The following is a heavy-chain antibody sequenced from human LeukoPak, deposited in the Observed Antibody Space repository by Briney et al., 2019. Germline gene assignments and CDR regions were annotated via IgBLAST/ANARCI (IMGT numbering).Heavy chain of an antibody. Sequence: ASVKVSCKASGYTFTSYYMHWVRQAPGQGLEWMGIINPSGGSTSYAQKFQGRVTVTRDTSTSTDYMELSSLRSEDTAVYYCAKSRDGYLTEWGQGTLVTVSS. J-gene: IGHJ4*02. CDR3: AKSRDGYLTE. CDR2: INPSGGST. V-gene: IGHV1-46*01. CDR1: GYTFTSYY. D-gene: IGHD5-24*01.